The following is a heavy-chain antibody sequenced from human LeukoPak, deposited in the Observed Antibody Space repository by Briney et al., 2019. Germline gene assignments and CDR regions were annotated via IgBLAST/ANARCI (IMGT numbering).Heavy chain of an antibody. J-gene: IGHJ5*02. CDR1: GGSISSYY. Sequence: SETLSLTCTVSGGSISSYYWSWIRQPPGKGLEWIGRIYTSGSTNYNPSLKSRVTMSVDTSKNQFSLKLSSVTAADTAVYYCARDSFTAAGRLTIFSWGQGTLDTVSS. V-gene: IGHV4-4*07. D-gene: IGHD3-3*01. CDR2: IYTSGST. CDR3: ARDSFTAAGRLTIFS.